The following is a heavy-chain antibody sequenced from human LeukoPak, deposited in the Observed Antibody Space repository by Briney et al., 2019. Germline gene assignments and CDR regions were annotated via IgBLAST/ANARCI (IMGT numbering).Heavy chain of an antibody. D-gene: IGHD3-10*01. CDR3: VTVGMTSIWSYLRFDP. J-gene: IGHJ5*02. Sequence: GGSLRLSCAASGFTFSTYEMNWVRQAPGKGLEWVSYISSSGGSIYYADSEKGRFTISRDNAKNTLYLQMSSLRAEDTAVYYCVTVGMTSIWSYLRFDPRGQGTLVSVSS. CDR1: GFTFSTYE. CDR2: ISSSGGSI. V-gene: IGHV3-48*03.